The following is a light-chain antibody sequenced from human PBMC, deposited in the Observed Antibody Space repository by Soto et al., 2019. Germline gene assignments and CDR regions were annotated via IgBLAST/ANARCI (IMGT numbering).Light chain of an antibody. CDR1: QGIKNH. V-gene: IGKV1-27*01. CDR2: SAS. J-gene: IGKJ5*01. Sequence: DIQMTQSPSSLSASVGDRVTITCRASQGIKNHLAWYQKKPGTVPKLLIYSASTLQAGVPSRFSGSGSGTDFSLTISSLQPEDVATYYCQKYDNVPAIFGPGTRLEI. CDR3: QKYDNVPAI.